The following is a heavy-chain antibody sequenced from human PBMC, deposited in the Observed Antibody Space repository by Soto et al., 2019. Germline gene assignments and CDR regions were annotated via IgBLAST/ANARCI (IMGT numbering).Heavy chain of an antibody. CDR3: AKDHWGRFLEWLVGFGY. V-gene: IGHV3-30*18. D-gene: IGHD3-3*01. CDR2: ISYDGSNR. Sequence: GGSLRLSCAASGFTFSSYGMHWVRQAPGKGLEWVAVISYDGSNRYYADSVKGRFTISRDNSKNTLYLQMNSLRAEVTAVYYCAKDHWGRFLEWLVGFGYWGQGTLVTVSS. J-gene: IGHJ4*02. CDR1: GFTFSSYG.